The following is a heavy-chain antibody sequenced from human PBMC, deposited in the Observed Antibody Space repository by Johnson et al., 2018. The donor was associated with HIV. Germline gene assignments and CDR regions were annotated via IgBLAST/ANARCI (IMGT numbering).Heavy chain of an antibody. V-gene: IGHV3-30*18. CDR1: GFTFSSYA. CDR2: ISNDGSNK. CDR3: AKTPGDNWYYSEGTDAFDI. Sequence: QVQLVESGGGVVQPGRSLRLSCAASGFTFSSYAMHWVRQAPGKGLEWVAVISNDGSNKYYIDPVKGRFTISRDNSKNTLYLQVNSLRAEDTAVYYCAKTPGDNWYYSEGTDAFDIWGQGTMVIVSS. J-gene: IGHJ3*02. D-gene: IGHD1-20*01.